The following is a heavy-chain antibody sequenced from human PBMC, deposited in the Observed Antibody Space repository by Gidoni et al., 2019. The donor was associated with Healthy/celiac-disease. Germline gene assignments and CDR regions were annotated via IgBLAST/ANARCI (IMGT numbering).Heavy chain of an antibody. CDR2: ISYSGST. V-gene: IGHV4-30-4*01. D-gene: IGHD2-15*01. CDR3: ARVRRCSGGSCYLTTHFDY. CDR1: AGSITSGDYS. J-gene: IGHJ4*02. Sequence: QVQLQESGPGLVKPPQTLSLTCTVSAGSITSGDYSWRWIRQPPGKGLEWIGYISYSGSTYYNPSLKSLVTISVDTSKNQFSLKLSSMTAADTAVYYCARVRRCSGGSCYLTTHFDYWGQGTLVTVSS.